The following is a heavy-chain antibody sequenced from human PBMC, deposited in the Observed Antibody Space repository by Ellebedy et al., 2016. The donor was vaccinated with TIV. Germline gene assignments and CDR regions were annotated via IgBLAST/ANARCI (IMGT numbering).Heavy chain of an antibody. J-gene: IGHJ6*02. V-gene: IGHV2-70*17. CDR3: ARMIRAVARKSSSSTDYGMDV. Sequence: SGPTLVKPTQTLTLTCTFSGFSLSTDGMCVSWIRQPPGKALEWLARIDWDDDEFYTTSLRTRLIISKDTSKNQVVLRVTDMDPEDTATYYCARMIRAVARKSSSSTDYGMDVWGLGTTVTVSS. D-gene: IGHD6-19*01. CDR1: GFSLSTDGMC. CDR2: IDWDDDE.